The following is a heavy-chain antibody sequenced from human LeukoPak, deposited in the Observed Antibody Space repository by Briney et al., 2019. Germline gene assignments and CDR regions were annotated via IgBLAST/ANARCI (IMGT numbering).Heavy chain of an antibody. CDR1: GFTFSSYW. V-gene: IGHV3-7*01. D-gene: IGHD3/OR15-3a*01. J-gene: IGHJ6*03. CDR3: ARVISGYYYYYYHMDV. CDR2: IKQDGSEK. Sequence: GGSLRLSCAASGFTFSSYWMSWVRQAPGKGLEWVANIKQDGSEKYYVDSVEGRFTISRDNAKNSLYLQMNSLRAEDTAVYYCARVISGYYYYYYHMDVWGKGTTVTVSS.